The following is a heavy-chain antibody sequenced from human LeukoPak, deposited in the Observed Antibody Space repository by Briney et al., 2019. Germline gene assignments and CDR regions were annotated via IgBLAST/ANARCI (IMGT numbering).Heavy chain of an antibody. CDR1: GYTFTSYD. CDR2: INPNGGGT. CDR3: ARDDYGDLQYFEN. J-gene: IGHJ4*02. D-gene: IGHD4-17*01. Sequence: GASVKVSCKASGYTFTSYDIKWVRQATGQGLEWMGWINPNGGGTIYAQKFQGRVTMTRDTSISTAYMEVSRLTSDDTAVYYCARDDYGDLQYFENWGQGTLVTVSS. V-gene: IGHV1-2*02.